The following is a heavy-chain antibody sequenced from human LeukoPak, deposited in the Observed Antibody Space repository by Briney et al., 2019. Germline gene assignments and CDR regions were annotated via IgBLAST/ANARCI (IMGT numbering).Heavy chain of an antibody. CDR3: ASYFRGDRRFDY. CDR2: INHSGST. V-gene: IGHV4-34*01. Sequence: PSETLSLTCAVYGGSFSGYYWSWIRQPPGKGLEWIGEINHSGSTNYNPSLKSRVTISVDTSKNQFSLKLSSVTAADTAVYYCASYFRGDRRFDYWGQGTLVTVSS. CDR1: GGSFSGYY. D-gene: IGHD3-10*01. J-gene: IGHJ4*02.